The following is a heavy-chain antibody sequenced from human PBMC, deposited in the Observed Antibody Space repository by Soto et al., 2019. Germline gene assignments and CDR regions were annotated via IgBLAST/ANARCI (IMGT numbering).Heavy chain of an antibody. Sequence: EVQLVESGGGLVQPGGSLRLSCAASGFTFTTYWMHWVRQAPGKGLMWVSRINSDGTTTNYADSVKGRSTISRDNAKNTVYLQMDSLRPEDTAVYYCARVPTGGYDWNWGQGTLVTVSS. CDR3: ARVPTGGYDWN. J-gene: IGHJ4*02. D-gene: IGHD5-12*01. V-gene: IGHV3-74*01. CDR1: GFTFTTYW. CDR2: INSDGTTT.